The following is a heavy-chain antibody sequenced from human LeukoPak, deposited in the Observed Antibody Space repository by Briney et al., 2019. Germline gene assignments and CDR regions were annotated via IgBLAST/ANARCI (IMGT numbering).Heavy chain of an antibody. CDR3: ARARYSGYDFDY. V-gene: IGHV4-59*01. CDR2: IYYSGST. CDR1: GGSISSYY. D-gene: IGHD5-12*01. J-gene: IGHJ4*02. Sequence: SETLSLTCTVSGGSISSYYWSWIRQPPGKGLEWIGYIYYSGSTDYNPSLKSRVTISVDTSKNQFSLKLSSVTAADTAVYYCARARYSGYDFDYWGQGTLVTVSS.